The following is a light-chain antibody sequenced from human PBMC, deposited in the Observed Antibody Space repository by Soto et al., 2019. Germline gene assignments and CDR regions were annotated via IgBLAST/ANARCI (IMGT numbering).Light chain of an antibody. CDR3: HQHHDWPLT. V-gene: IGKV3-11*01. CDR1: QTVSIN. J-gene: IGKJ4*01. CDR2: DVS. Sequence: PGGRATLSCRASQTVSINLAWYQQRPGQAPRLLIYDVSNRATGIPARFSGSGSGTDFTLTISSLEPEDFAVYYCHQHHDWPLTFGGGTKVEIQ.